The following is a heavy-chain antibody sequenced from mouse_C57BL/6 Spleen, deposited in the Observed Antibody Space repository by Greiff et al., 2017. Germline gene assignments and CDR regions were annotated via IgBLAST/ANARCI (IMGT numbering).Heavy chain of an antibody. CDR2: ISSGGSYT. Sequence: DVKLVESGGDLVKPGGSLKLSCAASGFTFSSYGMSWVRQTPDKRLEWVATISSGGSYTYYPASVKRRFTISRDNAKNTLYLQMSSLKSEDTAMYYCARHDYGSSYRYFDYWGQGTTLTVSS. CDR3: ARHDYGSSYRYFDY. V-gene: IGHV5-6*02. CDR1: GFTFSSYG. J-gene: IGHJ2*01. D-gene: IGHD1-1*01.